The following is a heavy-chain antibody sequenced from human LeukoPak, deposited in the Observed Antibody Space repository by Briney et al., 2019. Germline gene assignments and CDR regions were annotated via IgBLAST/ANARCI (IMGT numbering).Heavy chain of an antibody. Sequence: GGSLRLSCAASGFTFIDYYMNWIRQAPGKALEWVSYISAGRSYTSYADSVKGRFTVSRDNAKNSLFLQMNSLRAEDTAVYYCARETNSGYDFWGQGTLVTVSS. J-gene: IGHJ4*02. CDR3: ARETNSGYDF. D-gene: IGHD3-22*01. V-gene: IGHV3-11*06. CDR1: GFTFIDYY. CDR2: ISAGRSYT.